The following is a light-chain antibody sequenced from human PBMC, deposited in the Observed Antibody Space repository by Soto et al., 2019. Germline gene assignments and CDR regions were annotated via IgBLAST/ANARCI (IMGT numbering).Light chain of an antibody. CDR3: QQDNSWPLT. CDR1: QSVGSD. J-gene: IGKJ4*01. CDR2: DIF. V-gene: IGKV3D-15*01. Sequence: EIVMTQSPATVPVSPGETATLSCRASQSVGSDLGWYQQKPGQAPRLVIYDIFTRPTGVPTRISGSGYGTELTLTISRLQSEDFAVYYCQQDNSWPLTFGGGTKVQIK.